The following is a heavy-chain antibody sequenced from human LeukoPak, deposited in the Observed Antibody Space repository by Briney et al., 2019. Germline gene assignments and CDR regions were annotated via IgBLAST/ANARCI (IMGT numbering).Heavy chain of an antibody. CDR1: GFTFSSYW. V-gene: IGHV3-74*01. Sequence: GGSLGLSCAASGFTFSSYWMHLVRQAPGKGLVWVSRINSDGSSTSYADSVKGRFTISRGNAKNTLYLQMNSLRAEDTAVYYCARGGRYSYGPFDYWGQGTLVTVSS. CDR2: INSDGSST. CDR3: ARGGRYSYGPFDY. D-gene: IGHD5-18*01. J-gene: IGHJ4*02.